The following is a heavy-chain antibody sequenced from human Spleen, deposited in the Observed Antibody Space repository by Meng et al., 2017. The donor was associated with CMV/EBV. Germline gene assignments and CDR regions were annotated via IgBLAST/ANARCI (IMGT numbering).Heavy chain of an antibody. CDR3: ALGYCSSTSCYREDY. Sequence: YGGSFSGYYWSWISQPPGKGLEWIGEINHSGSTNYNPSLTSRVTISAETSKNQFSLRLSSVTAADTAVYYCALGYCSSTSCYREDYWGQGTLVTVSS. D-gene: IGHD2-2*02. CDR2: INHSGST. CDR1: GGSFSGYY. J-gene: IGHJ4*02. V-gene: IGHV4-34*01.